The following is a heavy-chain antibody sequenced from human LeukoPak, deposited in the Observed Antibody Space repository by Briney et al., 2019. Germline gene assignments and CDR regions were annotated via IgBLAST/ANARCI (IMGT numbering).Heavy chain of an antibody. Sequence: GGSLRLSCAASGFTFSSYEMNWVGQAPGKGREGVSYISSSGSTIYYADSVKGGFTISRDNAKNSLYLQMNSLRAEDTAVYYCARDFNRDRSRWYRIDNWFDPWGQGTLVTVSS. CDR1: GFTFSSYE. J-gene: IGHJ5*02. V-gene: IGHV3-48*03. CDR3: ARDFNRDRSRWYRIDNWFDP. D-gene: IGHD6-13*01. CDR2: ISSSGSTI.